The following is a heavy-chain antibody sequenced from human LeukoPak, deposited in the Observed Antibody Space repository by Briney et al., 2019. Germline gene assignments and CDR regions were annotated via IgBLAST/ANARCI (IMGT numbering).Heavy chain of an antibody. CDR3: AREGIAAAAHFDY. CDR2: ISSSSSYI. V-gene: IGHV3-21*01. CDR1: GFTFSSYS. D-gene: IGHD6-13*01. J-gene: IGHJ4*02. Sequence: GRTPTHSPAASGFTFSSYSMNWVRQGPGKGLEWVSSISSSSSYIYYADSVKGRFTISRDNAKNSLYLQMNSLRAEDTAVYYCAREGIAAAAHFDYWGQGTLVTVSS.